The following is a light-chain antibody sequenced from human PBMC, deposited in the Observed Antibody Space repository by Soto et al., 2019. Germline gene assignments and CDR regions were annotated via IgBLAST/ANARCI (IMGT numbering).Light chain of an antibody. Sequence: QSALTQPASVSGSPGQSITISCTGTSSDVGSYNLVSWYQQHPGKAPKLMIYEGSKRPSGVSNRFSGSKSGNTASLTISGLQAEDEADYYCCPYAGSSNYVFGTGTKLTVL. CDR2: EGS. V-gene: IGLV2-23*01. J-gene: IGLJ1*01. CDR1: SSDVGSYNL. CDR3: CPYAGSSNYV.